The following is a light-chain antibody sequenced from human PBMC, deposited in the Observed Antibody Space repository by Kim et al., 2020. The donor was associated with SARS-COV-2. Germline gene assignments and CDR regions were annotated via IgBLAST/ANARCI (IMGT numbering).Light chain of an antibody. CDR3: QVWDSTTGV. CDR2: EDN. CDR1: NLGFKY. V-gene: IGLV3-1*01. J-gene: IGLJ7*01. Sequence: SYELTQPPSVSVSPGKTARITCSGDNLGFKYVCWYQQKPGQSPVMVIHEDNKRPPGIPERFSGSNSGNAATLTISATQPEDEADYYCQVWDSTTGVFGAGTQLTVL.